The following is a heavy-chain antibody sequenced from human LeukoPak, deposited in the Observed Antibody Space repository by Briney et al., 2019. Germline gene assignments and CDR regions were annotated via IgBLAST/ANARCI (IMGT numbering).Heavy chain of an antibody. CDR1: GYTFTNYD. CDR3: VFLWVGELFTWFDP. V-gene: IGHV1-24*01. D-gene: IGHD3-10*01. CDR2: SDPEDGEI. J-gene: IGHJ5*02. Sequence: ASVKVSCKSSGYTFTNYDINWVRQAPGKGLELMGGSDPEDGEIIYAQNFQGRVTMTEDTSTDTAYMELISLKSDDTAVYYCVFLWVGELFTWFDPWRQGSLVTVSS.